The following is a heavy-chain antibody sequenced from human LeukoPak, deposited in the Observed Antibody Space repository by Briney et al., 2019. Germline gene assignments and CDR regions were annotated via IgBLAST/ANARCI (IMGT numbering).Heavy chain of an antibody. J-gene: IGHJ4*02. CDR2: IYSGGST. Sequence: GGSLRLSCAASGFTVSSNYMSWVRQAPGKGLEWVSVIYSGGSTYYADSVKGRFTISRDNAKNSLYLQMNSLRAEDTAVYFCARELTYYYDSGGYYRAYYFDYWGQGTLVTVSS. D-gene: IGHD3-22*01. V-gene: IGHV3-66*01. CDR3: ARELTYYYDSGGYYRAYYFDY. CDR1: GFTVSSNY.